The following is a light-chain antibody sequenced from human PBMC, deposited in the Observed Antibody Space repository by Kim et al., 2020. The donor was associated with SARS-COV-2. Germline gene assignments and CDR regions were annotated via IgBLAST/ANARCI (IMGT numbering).Light chain of an antibody. CDR2: GAS. Sequence: EIVMTQSPATLSVSPGERATLSCRASQSINRDLAWYQQTPGQAPRLLIYGASIRATGIPARFSGSGSGTEFTLSISSLQSEDFAVYYCQQYNNWPPLTFGGGTKVDIK. CDR3: QQYNNWPPLT. CDR1: QSINRD. V-gene: IGKV3-15*01. J-gene: IGKJ4*01.